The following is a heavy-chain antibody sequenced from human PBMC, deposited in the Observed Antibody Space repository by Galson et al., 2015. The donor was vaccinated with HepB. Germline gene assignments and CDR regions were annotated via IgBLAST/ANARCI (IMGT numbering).Heavy chain of an antibody. CDR3: ARDARIVVGNYMDV. CDR1: GGTLSSYA. D-gene: IGHD2-2*01. J-gene: IGHJ6*03. CDR2: IIPIFGIA. Sequence: SVKVSCKASGGTLSSYAISWVRQAPGQGLEWMGGIIPIFGIANYAQKFQGRVTITADRSTNTAYMELSSLRSEDTAVYYCARDARIVVGNYMDVWGKGTTVTVSS. V-gene: IGHV1-69*10.